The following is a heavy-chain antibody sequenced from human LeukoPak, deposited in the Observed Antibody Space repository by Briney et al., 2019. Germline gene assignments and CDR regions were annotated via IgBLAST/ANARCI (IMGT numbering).Heavy chain of an antibody. CDR3: AREPYYDILTGRGFDP. CDR1: GGSISSSSYY. CDR2: IYYSGST. J-gene: IGHJ5*02. D-gene: IGHD3-9*01. Sequence: PSETLSLTCTVSGGSISSSSYYWGWIRHPPGKGLEWIGSIYYSGSTYYNPSLKSRVTISVDTSKNQFSLKLSSVTAADTAVYYCAREPYYDILTGRGFDPWGQGTLVTVSS. V-gene: IGHV4-39*02.